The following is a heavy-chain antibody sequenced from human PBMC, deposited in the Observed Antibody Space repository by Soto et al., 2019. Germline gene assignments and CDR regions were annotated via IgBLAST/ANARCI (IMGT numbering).Heavy chain of an antibody. CDR2: ISYDGSNK. Sequence: GGSLRLSCAASGFTFSSYAMHWVRQAPGKGLEWVAVISYDGSNKYYADSVKGRFTISRDNSKNTLYLQVNSLRAEDTAVYYCARDRIAAADYYYYYGMDVWGQGTTVTVSS. J-gene: IGHJ6*02. D-gene: IGHD6-13*01. CDR3: ARDRIAAADYYYYYGMDV. CDR1: GFTFSSYA. V-gene: IGHV3-30-3*01.